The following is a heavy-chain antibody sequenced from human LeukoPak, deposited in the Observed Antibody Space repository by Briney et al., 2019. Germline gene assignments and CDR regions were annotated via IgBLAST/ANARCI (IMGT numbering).Heavy chain of an antibody. V-gene: IGHV4-30-2*01. Sequence: SQTLSLTCTVSGGSISSGGYYWSWIRQPPGKGLEWIGYIYHSGSTYYNPSLKSRVTISVDRSKNQFSLKLSSVTAADTAVYYCAREADYHGELFSQTIDYWGQGTLVTVSS. CDR1: GGSISSGGYY. CDR3: AREADYHGELFSQTIDY. J-gene: IGHJ4*02. D-gene: IGHD3-10*01. CDR2: IYHSGST.